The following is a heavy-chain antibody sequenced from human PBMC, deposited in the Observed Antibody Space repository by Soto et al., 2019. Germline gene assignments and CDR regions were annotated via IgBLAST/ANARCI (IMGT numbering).Heavy chain of an antibody. CDR1: GYTFINYG. CDR3: ARDDFGDLWRVFYL. V-gene: IGHV1-18*04. CDR2: ITDYNGNT. Sequence: QVHLVQSGPEVKKSGASVKISCKASGYTFINYGVSWVRQAPGQGLEWMGWITDYNGNTKYARQFQGRVTMTTDTSTTTAYLELRSLRSDDTAVYFCARDDFGDLWRVFYLWGQGTKVTVSS. J-gene: IGHJ3*01. D-gene: IGHD4-17*01.